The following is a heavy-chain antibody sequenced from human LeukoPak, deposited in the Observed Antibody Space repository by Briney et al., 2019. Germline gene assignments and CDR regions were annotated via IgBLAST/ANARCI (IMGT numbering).Heavy chain of an antibody. V-gene: IGHV4-4*07. CDR2: ICTSGST. D-gene: IGHD3-22*01. CDR3: ARFVGGNYYDSSGYADY. J-gene: IGHJ4*02. Sequence: SETLSLTCTVSGGSISSYYWSWIRQPAGKGLEWLGRICTSGSTNYNPSLKSRVTMSVDTSKNQFSLKLSSVTAADTAVYYCARFVGGNYYDSSGYADYWGQGTLVTVSS. CDR1: GGSISSYY.